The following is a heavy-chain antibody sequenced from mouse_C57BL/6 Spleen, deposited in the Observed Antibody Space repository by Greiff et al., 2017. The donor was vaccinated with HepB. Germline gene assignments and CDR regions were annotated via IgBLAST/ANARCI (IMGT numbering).Heavy chain of an antibody. Sequence: DVKLVESGGGLVKPGGSLKLSCAASGFTFSDYGMHWVRQAPEKGLEWVAYISSGSSTIYYADTVKGRFTISRDNAKNTLFLQMTSLRSEDTAMYYCARGELWLRRFDYWGQGTTLTVSS. V-gene: IGHV5-17*01. CDR3: ARGELWLRRFDY. CDR1: GFTFSDYG. D-gene: IGHD2-2*01. CDR2: ISSGSSTI. J-gene: IGHJ2*01.